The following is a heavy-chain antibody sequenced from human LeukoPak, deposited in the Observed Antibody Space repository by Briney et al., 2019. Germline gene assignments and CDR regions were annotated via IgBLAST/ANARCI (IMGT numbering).Heavy chain of an antibody. J-gene: IGHJ4*02. Sequence: PGGSLRLSCAASGFTFSDYWMHWVRQAPGKGLVWVSRINSDGSSTSYADSVKGRFTISRDNAKNTLYLQMNSLRAEDTAVYYCARSMGWNPFGYWGQGTLVTVSS. CDR2: INSDGSST. D-gene: IGHD1-1*01. CDR1: GFTFSDYW. CDR3: ARSMGWNPFGY. V-gene: IGHV3-74*01.